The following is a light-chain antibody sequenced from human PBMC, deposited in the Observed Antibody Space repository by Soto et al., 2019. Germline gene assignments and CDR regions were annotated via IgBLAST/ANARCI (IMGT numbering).Light chain of an antibody. J-gene: IGKJ4*01. V-gene: IGKV4-1*01. CDR2: WAS. CDR3: QQYYTTPLT. Sequence: DIVMTQSPDSLAVSLGERATINCKSSQSVLYSSNNKNYLAWYQQKPGQPPNLLIYWASTRESGVPDRFSGSGSGTDFTLTISSLQAEDVAVYYFQQYYTTPLTFAGGTKVEIK. CDR1: QSVLYSSNNKNY.